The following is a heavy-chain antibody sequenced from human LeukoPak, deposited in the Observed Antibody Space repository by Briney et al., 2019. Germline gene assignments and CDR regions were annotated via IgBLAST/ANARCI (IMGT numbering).Heavy chain of an antibody. J-gene: IGHJ4*02. V-gene: IGHV1-69*13. CDR3: ARALQPHSIAVAGTLVY. D-gene: IGHD6-19*01. CDR1: GGTFSSYA. CDR2: IIPIFGTA. Sequence: ASVKVSRKASGGTFSSYAISWVRQAPGQGLEWMGGIIPIFGTANYAQKFQGRVTITADESTSTAYMELSSLRSEDTAVYYCARALQPHSIAVAGTLVYWGQGTLVTVSS.